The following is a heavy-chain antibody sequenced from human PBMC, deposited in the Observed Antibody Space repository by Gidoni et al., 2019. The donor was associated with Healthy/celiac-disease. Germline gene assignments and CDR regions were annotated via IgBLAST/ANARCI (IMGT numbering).Heavy chain of an antibody. Sequence: QLQLQESGPGLVKPSETLSLTCTVSGGSISSSRYYWGWIRQPPGKGLEWIGSIYYSGSTYYNPSLKSRVTISVDTSKNQFSLKLSSVTAADTAVYYCARHIYCSGGSCYGVDYWGQGTLVTVSS. CDR1: GGSISSSRYY. V-gene: IGHV4-39*01. J-gene: IGHJ4*02. CDR3: ARHIYCSGGSCYGVDY. CDR2: IYYSGST. D-gene: IGHD2-15*01.